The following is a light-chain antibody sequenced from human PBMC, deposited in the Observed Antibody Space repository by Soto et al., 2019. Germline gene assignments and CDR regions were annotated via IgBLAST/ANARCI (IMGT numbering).Light chain of an antibody. CDR1: QSVSSY. CDR2: DAS. CDR3: QQRNNWPPEIFT. Sequence: EIVLTQSPATLSLSPGERATLSCRASQSVSSYLAWYQKKPGQAPRLLIYDASNRATGIPARFSGSGSGTDFTHTISSLEPEDFAVYYWQQRNNWPPEIFTFGPGTKVDIK. J-gene: IGKJ3*01. V-gene: IGKV3-11*01.